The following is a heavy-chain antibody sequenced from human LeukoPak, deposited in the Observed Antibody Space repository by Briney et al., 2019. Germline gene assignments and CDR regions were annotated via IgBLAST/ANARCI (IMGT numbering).Heavy chain of an antibody. Sequence: SETLSLTCTVSGGSISSYYWSWIRQPPGKGLEWIGYTYYSGSTNYNPSLKSRVTISVDTSKNQFSLKLSSVTAADTAVYYCASSLDTAMVFDYWGQGTLVTVSS. CDR2: TYYSGST. D-gene: IGHD5-18*01. V-gene: IGHV4-59*01. CDR3: ASSLDTAMVFDY. J-gene: IGHJ4*02. CDR1: GGSISSYY.